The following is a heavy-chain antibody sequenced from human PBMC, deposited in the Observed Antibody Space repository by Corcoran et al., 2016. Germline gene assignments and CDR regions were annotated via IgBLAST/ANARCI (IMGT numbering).Heavy chain of an antibody. V-gene: IGHV3-15*07. Sequence: EVQLVESGGGLVKPGGSLRLSCAASGFTFSNAWMNWVRQAPGKGLEWVGRIKSKTDGGTTDYAAPVKGRFTISRDDSKNTLYLQMNSLKAEDAVVYYCTTDLGGDSSGYYPLYYFDYWGQGTLVTVSS. J-gene: IGHJ4*02. D-gene: IGHD3-22*01. CDR3: TTDLGGDSSGYYPLYYFDY. CDR1: GFTFSNAW. CDR2: IKSKTDGGTT.